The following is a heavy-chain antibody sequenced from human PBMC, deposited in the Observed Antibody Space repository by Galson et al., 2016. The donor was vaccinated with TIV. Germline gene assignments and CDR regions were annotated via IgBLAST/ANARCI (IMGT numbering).Heavy chain of an antibody. Sequence: SLRLSCAASGLSVSINYMTWVRQAPGKGLEWVSLISDGGNTYYPDSVKGRFTISRDKFKNILYLHMNTVRVEDAAVYYCARERMVDATYYYYYYGMDVWGQGTAVTVSS. CDR2: ISDGGNT. J-gene: IGHJ6*02. CDR1: GLSVSINY. V-gene: IGHV3-66*02. D-gene: IGHD3-10*01. CDR3: ARERMVDATYYYYYYGMDV.